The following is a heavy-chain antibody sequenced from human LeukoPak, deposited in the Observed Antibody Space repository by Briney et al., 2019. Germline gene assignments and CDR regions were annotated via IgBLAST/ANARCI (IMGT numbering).Heavy chain of an antibody. V-gene: IGHV1-69*01. CDR2: IIPILGTT. Sequence: GASVTVSCTASGGTFSRYGVSWVRQAPGQGLEWMGVIIPILGTTKYAQKFQGRVTITADESTSTAYMELSSLRFEDTAVYYCASQGELLRYLDYWGQGTLVTVSS. J-gene: IGHJ4*02. CDR3: ASQGELLRYLDY. D-gene: IGHD1-26*01. CDR1: GGTFSRYG.